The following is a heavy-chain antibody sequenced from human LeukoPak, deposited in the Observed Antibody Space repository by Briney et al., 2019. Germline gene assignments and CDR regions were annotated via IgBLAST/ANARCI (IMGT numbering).Heavy chain of an antibody. V-gene: IGHV4-59*01. CDR1: GGSISSYY. CDR3: ARGYYYDSSGYAPDY. Sequence: PSETLSLTCTVSGGSISSYYWSWIRQPPGKGLEWIGYIYYSGSTKYNPSLKSRVTISVDTSKNQFSLKLSSVTAADTAVYYCARGYYYDSSGYAPDYWGQGTLVTVSS. J-gene: IGHJ4*02. D-gene: IGHD3-22*01. CDR2: IYYSGST.